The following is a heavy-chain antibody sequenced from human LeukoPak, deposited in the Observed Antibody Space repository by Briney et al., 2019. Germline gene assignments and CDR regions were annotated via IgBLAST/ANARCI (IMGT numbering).Heavy chain of an antibody. J-gene: IGHJ6*02. CDR1: GYSFTSYY. V-gene: IGHV1-46*01. D-gene: IGHD6-19*01. Sequence: ASVKASCKASGYSFTSYYIHWVRQAPGQGLEWMGIITPSGATTRYAQKFQGRVTMTSDTSTSTVFMDLSSLRSEDTALYYCARAYSSGFNYGMDVWGQGTTVSVS. CDR3: ARAYSSGFNYGMDV. CDR2: ITPSGATT.